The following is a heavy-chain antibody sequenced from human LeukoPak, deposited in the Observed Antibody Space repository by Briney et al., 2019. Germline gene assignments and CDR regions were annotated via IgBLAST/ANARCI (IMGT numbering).Heavy chain of an antibody. Sequence: GGSLRLSCAASEFTFSNHAIHWVRQAPGKGLEWVAVISYDGSKKYYADSVKGRFTISRDNSKNTLYLQMNSLRAEDTALYYCARAGVDSSGYYYQGFDYWGQGTQVTVSS. V-gene: IGHV3-30*03. D-gene: IGHD3-3*01. CDR1: EFTFSNHA. J-gene: IGHJ4*02. CDR2: ISYDGSKK. CDR3: ARAGVDSSGYYYQGFDY.